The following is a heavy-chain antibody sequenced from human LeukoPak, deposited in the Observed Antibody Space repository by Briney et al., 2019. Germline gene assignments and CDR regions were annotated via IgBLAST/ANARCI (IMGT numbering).Heavy chain of an antibody. CDR1: GLTFSDEY. Sequence: GGSLRLSCAASGLTFSDEYMSWIRQAPGKGLEWVSYISNTGSFISYADSVKGRFTISRDNAQNSLYLQMNSLRVEDTAVYYCLGAFDFWGQGTMVTVSS. J-gene: IGHJ3*01. CDR2: ISNTGSFI. V-gene: IGHV3-11*04. CDR3: LGAFDF.